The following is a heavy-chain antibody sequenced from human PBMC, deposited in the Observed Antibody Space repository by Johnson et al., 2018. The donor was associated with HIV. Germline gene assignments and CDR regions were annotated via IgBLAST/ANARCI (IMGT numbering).Heavy chain of an antibody. CDR3: ARESRTTVEWGAFDI. V-gene: IGHV3-30-3*01. Sequence: QVQLVESGGGVVQPGRSLRLSCAASGFTFRNYAIHWVRQAPGQGLEWVAVMSSDGITEYYADSVKGRFTISRDNSENTLYLQMNSLRIEDTAVYYCARESRTTVEWGAFDIWGQGTMVTVSS. D-gene: IGHD1-26*01. CDR1: GFTFRNYA. CDR2: MSSDGITE. J-gene: IGHJ3*02.